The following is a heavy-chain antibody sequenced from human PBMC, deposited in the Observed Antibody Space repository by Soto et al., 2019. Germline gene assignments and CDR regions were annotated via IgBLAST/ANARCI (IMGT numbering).Heavy chain of an antibody. CDR3: ARERSDYGDLYYYYGMDV. CDR1: GYTFTGYY. CDR2: INPNSGGT. Sequence: ASVKVSCKASGYTFTGYYMHWVRQAPGQGLEWMGWINPNSGGTNYAQKFQGWVTMTRDTSISTAYMELSRLRSDDTAVYYCARERSDYGDLYYYYGMDVWGQGTTVTV. V-gene: IGHV1-2*04. J-gene: IGHJ6*02. D-gene: IGHD4-17*01.